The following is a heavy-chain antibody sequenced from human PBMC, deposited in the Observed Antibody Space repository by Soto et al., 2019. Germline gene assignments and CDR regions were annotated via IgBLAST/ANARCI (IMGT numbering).Heavy chain of an antibody. CDR1: GFTFSSYG. CDR2: ISGGGGST. J-gene: IGHJ6*02. D-gene: IGHD2-15*01. CDR3: AKKGGGHYYYDMDV. V-gene: IGHV3-23*01. Sequence: GGSLRLSCAASGFTFSSYGMHWVRQAPGKGLEWVSAISGGGGSTYYADSVKGRFTISRDNSKNTLYLQMNSLRDEDTAVYYCAKKGGGHYYYDMDVWGQGTTVTVSS.